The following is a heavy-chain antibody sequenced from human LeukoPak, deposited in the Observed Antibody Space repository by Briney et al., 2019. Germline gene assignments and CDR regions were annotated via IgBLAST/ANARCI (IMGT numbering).Heavy chain of an antibody. Sequence: GGSLRLSCAASGFTVSSNYMRWVRQAPGKGLEWVSVIYSGGSTYYADSVKGKFTISRDNSKNTLYLQMSSLRAEDTAVYYCARDRWSRQPFYYYYGMDVWGQGTTVTVSS. CDR2: IYSGGST. CDR1: GFTVSSNY. D-gene: IGHD2-8*01. J-gene: IGHJ6*02. CDR3: ARDRWSRQPFYYYYGMDV. V-gene: IGHV3-66*01.